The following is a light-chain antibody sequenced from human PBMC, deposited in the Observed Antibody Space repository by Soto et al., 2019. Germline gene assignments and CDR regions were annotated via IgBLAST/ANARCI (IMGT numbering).Light chain of an antibody. Sequence: VLTQPPSVSGAPGQRVTISCTGSSSNIGAGYDVHWYQQLPGTAPKLLIYGNSNRPSGVPDRFSGSKSGTSASLAITGLQAEDEADYYCQSSDSSLNVFGTGTKVTV. CDR2: GNS. V-gene: IGLV1-40*01. CDR1: SSNIGAGYD. J-gene: IGLJ1*01. CDR3: QSSDSSLNV.